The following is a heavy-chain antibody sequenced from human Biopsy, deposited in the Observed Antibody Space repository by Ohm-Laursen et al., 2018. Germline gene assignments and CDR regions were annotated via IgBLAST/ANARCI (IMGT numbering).Heavy chain of an antibody. Sequence: GSLRLSCAASQFTFTNSWMNWVRQAPGKGPEWVARIKSKVDGGTTDYAAPVKGRFTISRDDSKKMLYLEMNSLKAEDTAVYYCSSDSGYKWELRAAGFDYWGRGTMVTVSA. CDR3: SSDSGYKWELRAAGFDY. J-gene: IGHJ4*02. D-gene: IGHD1-26*01. CDR1: QFTFTNSW. CDR2: IKSKVDGGTT. V-gene: IGHV3-15*01.